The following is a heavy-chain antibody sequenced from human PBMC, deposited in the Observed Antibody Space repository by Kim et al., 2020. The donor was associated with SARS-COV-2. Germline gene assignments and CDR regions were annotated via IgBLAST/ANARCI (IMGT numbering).Heavy chain of an antibody. CDR2: ISSSGSTI. Sequence: GGSLRLSCAASGFTFSSYEMNWVRQAPGKGLEWVSYISSSGSTIYYADSVKGRFTISRDNAKNSLYLQMNSLRAEDTAVYYCARGPVGYYRGGYFQHWGQGTLVTVSS. CDR1: GFTFSSYE. CDR3: ARGPVGYYRGGYFQH. D-gene: IGHD3-3*01. V-gene: IGHV3-48*03. J-gene: IGHJ1*01.